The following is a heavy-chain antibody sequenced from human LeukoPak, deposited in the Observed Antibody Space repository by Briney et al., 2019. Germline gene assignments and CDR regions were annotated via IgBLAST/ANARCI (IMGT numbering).Heavy chain of an antibody. CDR3: AREVGDTAMVTHFDY. J-gene: IGHJ4*02. V-gene: IGHV4-34*01. Sequence: SETLSLTCAVYGGSFSGYYWSWIRRPPGKGLEWIGEINHSGSTNYNPSLKSRVTISVDTSKNQFSLKLSSVTAADTAVYYCAREVGDTAMVTHFDYWGQGTLVTVSS. CDR2: INHSGST. CDR1: GGSFSGYY. D-gene: IGHD5-18*01.